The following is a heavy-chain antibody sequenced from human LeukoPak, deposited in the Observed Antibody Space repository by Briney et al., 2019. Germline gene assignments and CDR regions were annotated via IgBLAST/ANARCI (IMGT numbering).Heavy chain of an antibody. CDR2: ISYDGSNK. CDR1: GFTFSYHW. D-gene: IGHD5-24*01. V-gene: IGHV3-30-3*01. CDR3: ARDLSMATTPWGFDY. J-gene: IGHJ4*02. Sequence: GGSLTLSCAASGFTFSYHWMTWVRQAPGKGLEWVAVISYDGSNKYYADSVKGRFTISRDNSKNTLYLQMNSLRAEDTAVYYCARDLSMATTPWGFDYWGQGTLVTVSS.